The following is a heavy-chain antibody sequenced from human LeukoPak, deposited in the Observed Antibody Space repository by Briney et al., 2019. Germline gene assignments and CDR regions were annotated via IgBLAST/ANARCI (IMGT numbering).Heavy chain of an antibody. Sequence: GGSLRLSCAASGFTFKNYWMSWVRQAPGKGLEWVANIKQDGSEINYVDSVKGRFTISRDNAKNSLYLQMNSLRDGDTAVYYCARVPYSTGTYDYWGQGTLVTVSS. J-gene: IGHJ4*02. D-gene: IGHD6-19*01. CDR3: ARVPYSTGTYDY. CDR1: GFTFKNYW. CDR2: IKQDGSEI. V-gene: IGHV3-7*02.